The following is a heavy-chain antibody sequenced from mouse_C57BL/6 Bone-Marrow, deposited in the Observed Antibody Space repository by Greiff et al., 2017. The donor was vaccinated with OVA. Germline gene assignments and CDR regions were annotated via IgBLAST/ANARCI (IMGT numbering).Heavy chain of an antibody. J-gene: IGHJ1*03. CDR1: GFTFSDYG. V-gene: IGHV5-17*01. D-gene: IGHD2-2*01. Sequence: DVMLVESGGGLVKPGGSLKLSCAASGFTFSDYGMHWVRQAPEKGLEWVAYISSGSSTIYYADTVKGRFTISRDNAKNTLFLQMTSLRSEDTAMYYCARWDYGSHWYFDVWGTGTTVTVSS. CDR3: ARWDYGSHWYFDV. CDR2: ISSGSSTI.